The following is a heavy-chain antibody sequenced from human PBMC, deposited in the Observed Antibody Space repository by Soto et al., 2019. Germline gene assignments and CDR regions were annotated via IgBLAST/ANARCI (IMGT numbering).Heavy chain of an antibody. V-gene: IGHV4-30-4*01. D-gene: IGHD3-3*01. CDR3: ARDNILGILYGGMDV. Sequence: PSETLSLTCAVSGCSISSGDYYGIWIRQPPGKGLEWIGYIYYSGSTYYNPSLKSRVTISVDTSKNQFSLKLSSVTAADTAVYYCARDNILGILYGGMDVWGQGTTVTVSS. CDR1: GCSISSGDYY. J-gene: IGHJ6*02. CDR2: IYYSGST.